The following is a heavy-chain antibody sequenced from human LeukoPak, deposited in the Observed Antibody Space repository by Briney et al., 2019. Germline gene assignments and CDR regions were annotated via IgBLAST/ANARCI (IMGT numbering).Heavy chain of an antibody. Sequence: GSLRLSCAASRFTLSTYWTSWVRQAPGKGLEWVAHIKQDGSQEYYVDSVKGRFTISRDSAKNSLYLQMNSLRAEDTAVYYCARGVPYDSWSGPHYSDYWGQGTLVTVSS. CDR2: IKQDGSQE. CDR1: RFTLSTYW. J-gene: IGHJ4*02. D-gene: IGHD3-3*01. CDR3: ARGVPYDSWSGPHYSDY. V-gene: IGHV3-7*01.